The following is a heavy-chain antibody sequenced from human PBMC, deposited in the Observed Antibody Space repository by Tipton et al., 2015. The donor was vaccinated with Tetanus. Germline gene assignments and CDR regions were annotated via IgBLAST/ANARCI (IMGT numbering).Heavy chain of an antibody. D-gene: IGHD3-16*01. V-gene: IGHV3-48*03. CDR1: GFTLTSYG. CDR3: AREARVCYFDF. J-gene: IGHJ4*02. Sequence: SLRLSCAASGFTLTSYGMNWVRQAPGKGLEWVSDISSSRSTIYYADSVKVPFTISRAKAKNSLYLQMNSLRAEDTAVYYCAREARVCYFDFWGQGALVAVSS. CDR2: ISSSRSTI.